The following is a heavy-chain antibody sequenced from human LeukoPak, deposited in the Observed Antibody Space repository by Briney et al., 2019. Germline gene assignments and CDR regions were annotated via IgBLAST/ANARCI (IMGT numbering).Heavy chain of an antibody. CDR3: ARGVPYDSWSGPHYSDY. CDR2: IKQDGSQE. J-gene: IGHJ4*02. CDR1: RFTLSTYW. D-gene: IGHD3-3*01. V-gene: IGHV3-7*01. Sequence: GGSLRLSCAASRFTLSTYWMSWVRQAPGKGLEWVAHIKQDGSQEYYVDSVKGRFTISRDSAKNSLYLQMNSLRAEDTAVYYCARGVPYDSWSGPHYSDYWGQGTLVAVSS.